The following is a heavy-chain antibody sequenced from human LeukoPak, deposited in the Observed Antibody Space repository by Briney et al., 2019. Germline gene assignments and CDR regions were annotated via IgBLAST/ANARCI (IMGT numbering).Heavy chain of an antibody. V-gene: IGHV4-59*01. CDR2: IYYSGST. J-gene: IGHJ3*02. CDR1: GGSISDYY. Sequence: SETLSLTCTVSGGSISDYYWSWIRQPPGQGLEWIGYIYYSGSTNYNPSLKSRVTISVDTSKNQFSLKLSSVTAADTAVYYCARDLIYYDSSGYHNDAFDIWGQGTMVTVSS. CDR3: ARDLIYYDSSGYHNDAFDI. D-gene: IGHD3-22*01.